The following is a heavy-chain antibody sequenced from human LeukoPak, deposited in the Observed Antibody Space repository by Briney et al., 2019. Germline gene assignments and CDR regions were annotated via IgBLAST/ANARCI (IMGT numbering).Heavy chain of an antibody. V-gene: IGHV4-59*08. CDR1: GGSISSYY. CDR2: IYYSGST. CDR3: ARHRYSSSWYYGELDP. D-gene: IGHD6-13*01. Sequence: SETLSLTCTVSGGSISSYYRSWIRQPPGKGLEWIGYIYYSGSTNYNPSLKSRVTISVDTSKNQFSLKLSSVTAADTAVYYCARHRYSSSWYYGELDPWGQGTLVTVSS. J-gene: IGHJ5*02.